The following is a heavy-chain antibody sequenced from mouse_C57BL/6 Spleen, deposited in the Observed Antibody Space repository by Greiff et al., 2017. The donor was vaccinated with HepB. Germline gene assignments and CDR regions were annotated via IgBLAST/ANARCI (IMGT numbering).Heavy chain of an antibody. CDR1: GFTFTDYY. D-gene: IGHD1-1*01. CDR3: ARYTIYYYGSSYQAMDY. Sequence: EVMLVESGGGLVQPGGSLSLSCAASGFTFTDYYMSWVRQPPGKALEWLGFIRNKANGYTTEYSASVKGQFTISRDNSQSILYLQMNALRAEDSATYYCARYTIYYYGSSYQAMDYWGQGTSVTVSS. V-gene: IGHV7-3*01. CDR2: IRNKANGYTT. J-gene: IGHJ4*01.